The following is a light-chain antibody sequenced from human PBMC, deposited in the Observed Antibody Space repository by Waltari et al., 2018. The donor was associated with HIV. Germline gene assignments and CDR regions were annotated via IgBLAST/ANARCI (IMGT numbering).Light chain of an antibody. CDR2: WAS. J-gene: IGKJ1*01. CDR3: QQYYSTPRT. Sequence: DIVMTQSPDSLAVSLGERATVNCISSHNIFYSSTNKSYLAWYQQRPRQPPELLISWASTREYGVPDRFSASGSGTDFTLTITGLQAEDAAVYYCQQYYSTPRTFGQGTRVEIK. V-gene: IGKV4-1*01. CDR1: HNIFYSSTNKSY.